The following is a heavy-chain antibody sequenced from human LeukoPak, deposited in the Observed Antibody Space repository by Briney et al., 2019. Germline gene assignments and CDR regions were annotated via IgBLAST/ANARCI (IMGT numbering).Heavy chain of an antibody. J-gene: IGHJ4*02. Sequence: ASVKVSCKASGFTFTSYGISWVRQAPGQGLEWMAGICADNGNTNYAQKLQGRVTMTTDTSTSTAYMELRRLRSDDTAVYYCARDPRDIVVVPAVINFDYWGQGTLVTVSS. V-gene: IGHV1-18*04. D-gene: IGHD2-2*01. CDR3: ARDPRDIVVVPAVINFDY. CDR2: ICADNGNT. CDR1: GFTFTSYG.